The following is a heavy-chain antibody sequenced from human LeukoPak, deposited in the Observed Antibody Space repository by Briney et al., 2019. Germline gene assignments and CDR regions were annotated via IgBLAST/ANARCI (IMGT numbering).Heavy chain of an antibody. V-gene: IGHV3-23*01. Sequence: GGSLRLSCAASGFTFSSYAMSWVRQAPGKGLEWVSAISGSGGSTYYADSVKGRFTISRDDSKNTAYLQMNSLKTEDTAVYYCTRSTYDSSAYGTFDIWGQGTMVTVSS. CDR3: TRSTYDSSAYGTFDI. CDR1: GFTFSSYA. J-gene: IGHJ3*02. CDR2: ISGSGGST. D-gene: IGHD3-22*01.